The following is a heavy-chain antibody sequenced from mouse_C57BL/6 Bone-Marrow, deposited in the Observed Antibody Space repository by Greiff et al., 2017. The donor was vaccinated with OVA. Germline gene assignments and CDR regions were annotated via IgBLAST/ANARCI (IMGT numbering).Heavy chain of an antibody. Sequence: EVQLQESGGGLVKPGGSLKLSCAASGFTFSDYGMHWVRQAPEKGLEWVAYISSGSSTICYADTVKGRVTISRDNAKNTLFLQMTRLRSEDTAMYYCARGELPTYFDYWGQGTTLTVSS. CDR2: ISSGSSTI. J-gene: IGHJ2*01. V-gene: IGHV5-17*01. CDR3: ARGELPTYFDY. CDR1: GFTFSDYG.